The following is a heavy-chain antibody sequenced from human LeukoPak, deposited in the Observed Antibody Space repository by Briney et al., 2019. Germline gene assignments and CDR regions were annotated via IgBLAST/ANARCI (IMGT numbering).Heavy chain of an antibody. CDR3: ASEGYGSGSYSFFDY. J-gene: IGHJ4*02. Sequence: PSETLSLTCTVSGGSISSYYWSWIRQPAGKGLEWIGRIYTSGSTNYNPSLKSRVTMSVDTSKNQFSLKLSSVTAADTAVYYCASEGYGSGSYSFFDYWGQGTLVTVPS. CDR2: IYTSGST. CDR1: GGSISSYY. V-gene: IGHV4-4*07. D-gene: IGHD3-10*01.